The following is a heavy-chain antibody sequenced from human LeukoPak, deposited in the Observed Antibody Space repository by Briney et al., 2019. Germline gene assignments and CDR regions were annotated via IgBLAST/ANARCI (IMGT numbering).Heavy chain of an antibody. V-gene: IGHV4-30-2*02. J-gene: IGHJ4*02. Sequence: SQTLSLTCAVSGGSISSGGYSWSWIRQPPGKGLEWIGYIYHSGSTYYNPSLKSRITISIDTSKNQFSLKLSSVTAADTAVYYRARSLMGLMVYERWGQGTLVTVSS. CDR2: IYHSGST. CDR1: GGSISSGGYS. CDR3: ARSLMGLMVYER. D-gene: IGHD2-8*01.